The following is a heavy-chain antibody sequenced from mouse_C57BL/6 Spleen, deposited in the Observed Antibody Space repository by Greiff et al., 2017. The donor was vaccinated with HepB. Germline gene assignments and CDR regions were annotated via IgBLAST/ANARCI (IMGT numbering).Heavy chain of an antibody. CDR1: GFTFTDYY. CDR3: ARSAYYGSSYRYFDV. CDR2: IRNKANGYTT. Sequence: EVQRVESGGGLVQPGGFLSLSCAASGFTFTDYYMSWVRQPPGKALEWLGFIRNKANGYTTEYSASVKGRFTISRDTSQSILYLQMNALRAEDSATYYCARSAYYGSSYRYFDVWGTGTTVTVSS. J-gene: IGHJ1*03. D-gene: IGHD1-1*01. V-gene: IGHV7-3*01.